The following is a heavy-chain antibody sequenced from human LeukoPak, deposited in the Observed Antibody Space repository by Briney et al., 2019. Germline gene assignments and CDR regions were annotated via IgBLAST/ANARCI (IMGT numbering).Heavy chain of an antibody. CDR2: IYYSGST. D-gene: IGHD3-10*01. Sequence: NPSETLSLTCTVSGGSISSSSYYWGWIRQPPGKGLEWIGSIYYSGSTYYNPSLKSRVTISVDTSKNQFSLKLSSVTAADTAVYYCAREVAYGSGSSEYYFDYWGQGTLVTVSS. V-gene: IGHV4-39*07. CDR1: GGSISSSSYY. CDR3: AREVAYGSGSSEYYFDY. J-gene: IGHJ4*02.